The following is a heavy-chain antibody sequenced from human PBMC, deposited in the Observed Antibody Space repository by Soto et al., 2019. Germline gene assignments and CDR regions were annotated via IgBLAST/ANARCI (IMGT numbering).Heavy chain of an antibody. CDR3: AHYVSASPAGWFDP. CDR1: GFSLSTSGEA. D-gene: IGHD3-10*01. J-gene: IGHJ5*02. Sequence: QITLKESGPALVKPTQTLTLTCTFSGFSLSTSGEAVGWIRQPPGEALEGLALIYWDDDNRYNPTLKTRLTITKDTSKTQVVLTLTNMDPVDTATYYCAHYVSASPAGWFDPWGQGILVTVSS. V-gene: IGHV2-5*02. CDR2: IYWDDDN.